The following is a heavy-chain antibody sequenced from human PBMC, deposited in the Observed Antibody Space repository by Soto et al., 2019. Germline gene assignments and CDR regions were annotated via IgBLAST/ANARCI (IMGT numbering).Heavy chain of an antibody. V-gene: IGHV1-8*01. CDR1: GYTFTSYD. CDR2: MNPNSGNT. J-gene: IGHJ5*02. CDR3: ARTPYQLLYLGGFDP. Sequence: GASVKVSCKASGYTFTSYDINWVRQTTGQGLEWMGWMNPNSGNTGSAQKFQGRVTMTRNTSISTAYMELTSLRPEDTAVYYCARTPYQLLYLGGFDPWGQGTLVTVSS. D-gene: IGHD2-2*02.